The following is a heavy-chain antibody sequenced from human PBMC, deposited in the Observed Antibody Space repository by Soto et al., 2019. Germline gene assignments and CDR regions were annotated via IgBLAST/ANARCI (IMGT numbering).Heavy chain of an antibody. Sequence: SVTLSLTCAASGASICRNHRTPIRQPPGKGLEWIGYIYYSGSTNYNPSLKSRVTISVDTSKNQFSLKLSSVTAADTAVYYCARGRIQLWYPFDYWGQGTLVTVS. V-gene: IGHV4-59*07. D-gene: IGHD5-18*01. CDR1: GASICRNH. J-gene: IGHJ4*02. CDR2: IYYSGST. CDR3: ARGRIQLWYPFDY.